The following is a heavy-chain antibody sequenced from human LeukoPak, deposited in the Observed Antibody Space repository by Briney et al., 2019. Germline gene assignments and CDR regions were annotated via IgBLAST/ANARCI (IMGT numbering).Heavy chain of an antibody. Sequence: GGSLRLSCAASGCTFTSYTMNWVRQAPGKGQEWVADISSSGSYIDYADLVKGRFIISRDNAKNSLFLRMNSVRAEDTAVYYCARSLIADGAFDIWGQGTMVTVSS. CDR1: GCTFTSYT. CDR2: ISSSGSYI. D-gene: IGHD2-21*01. J-gene: IGHJ3*02. CDR3: ARSLIADGAFDI. V-gene: IGHV3-21*01.